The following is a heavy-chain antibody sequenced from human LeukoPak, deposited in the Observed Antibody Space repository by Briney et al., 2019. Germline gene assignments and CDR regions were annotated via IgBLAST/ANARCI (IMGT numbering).Heavy chain of an antibody. J-gene: IGHJ6*02. V-gene: IGHV3-53*01. CDR2: IYRGGST. CDR1: GLTVSSNY. CDR3: ARAPRGYCGSTSCYTLYGYYGMDV. Sequence: GGSLTLSCAPSGLTVSSNYMSWVRQAPRKGLGWVSVIYRGGSTYYAESVKGRFTISRDNSKNTLYLQMNSLRAEDTAVYYCARAPRGYCGSTSCYTLYGYYGMDVWGQGTTVTVSS. D-gene: IGHD2-2*02.